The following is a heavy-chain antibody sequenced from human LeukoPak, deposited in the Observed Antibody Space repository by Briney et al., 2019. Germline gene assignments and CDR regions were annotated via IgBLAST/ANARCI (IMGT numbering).Heavy chain of an antibody. CDR1: GFTFSSYS. CDR3: ARGRSGYYDILLDH. J-gene: IGHJ4*02. Sequence: PGGSLRLSCAASGFTFSSYSMNWVRQAPGKGLEWVSSISSSSYIYYADSVKGRFTNSRDNAKNSLYLQMNSLRAEDTAVYYCARGRSGYYDILLDHWGQGTLVTVSS. CDR2: ISSSSYI. V-gene: IGHV3-21*01. D-gene: IGHD3-9*01.